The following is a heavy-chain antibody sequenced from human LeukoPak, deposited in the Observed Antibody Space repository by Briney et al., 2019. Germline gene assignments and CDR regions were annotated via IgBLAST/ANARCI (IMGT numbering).Heavy chain of an antibody. V-gene: IGHV1-69*04. D-gene: IGHD3-22*01. CDR1: GGXFSTYA. CDR3: AREDYDSSRGAFDI. Sequence: SVKVSCKASGGXFSTYAISWVRQAPGQGLEWMGRIIPILAITNYAQKFQGRVTITADKSTSTAYMELSSLRSEDTAVYYCAREDYDSSRGAFDIWGQGTRVTVSS. CDR2: IIPILAIT. J-gene: IGHJ3*02.